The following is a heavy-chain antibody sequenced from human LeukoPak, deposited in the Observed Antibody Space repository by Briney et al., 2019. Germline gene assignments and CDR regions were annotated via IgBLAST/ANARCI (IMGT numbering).Heavy chain of an antibody. CDR1: GFTFSSYA. J-gene: IGHJ4*02. V-gene: IGHV3-30-3*01. CDR3: ARVDY. Sequence: GGSLRLSCAAPGFTFSSYAMHWVRQAPGKGLEWVAVISYDGSNKYYADSVKGRFTISRDNSKNTLYLQMNSLRAEDTAVYYCARVDYWGQGTLVTVSS. CDR2: ISYDGSNK.